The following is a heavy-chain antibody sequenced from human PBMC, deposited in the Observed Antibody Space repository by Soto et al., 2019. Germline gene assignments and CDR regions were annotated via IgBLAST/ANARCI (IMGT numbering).Heavy chain of an antibody. J-gene: IGHJ6*02. CDR1: GYSFTSYW. D-gene: IGHD2-2*01. CDR3: ARNNIVVVPAATRVDYGMDV. Sequence: NPGESLKISCKGSGYSFTSYWIGWVRQMPGKGLEWMGIIYPGDSDTRYSPSFQGQVTISADKSISTAYLQWSSLKASDTAMYYCARNNIVVVPAATRVDYGMDVWGQGTTVTVSS. CDR2: IYPGDSDT. V-gene: IGHV5-51*03.